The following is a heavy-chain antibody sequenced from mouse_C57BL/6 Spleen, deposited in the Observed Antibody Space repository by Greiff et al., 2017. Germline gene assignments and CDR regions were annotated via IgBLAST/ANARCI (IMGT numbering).Heavy chain of an antibody. CDR2: INPNYGTT. J-gene: IGHJ4*01. Sequence: VQLKESGPELVKPGASVKISCKASGYSFTDYNMNWVKQSNGKSLEWIGVINPNYGTTSYNQKFKGKATLTVDQSSSTAYMQLNSLTSEDSAVYYWARGGAVVALYYAMDYGGQGTSVTVSS. CDR3: ARGGAVVALYYAMDY. CDR1: GYSFTDYN. V-gene: IGHV1-39*01. D-gene: IGHD1-1*01.